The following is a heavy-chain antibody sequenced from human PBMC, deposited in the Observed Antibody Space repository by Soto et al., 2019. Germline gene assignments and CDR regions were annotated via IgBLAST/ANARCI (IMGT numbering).Heavy chain of an antibody. Sequence: GGSLRLSCAASGFTFSNYAMTWDRQGPGKGLEWASGISGSGGRSYYADSVKGRFTISRDNSKSTLYLQMNSLRAEDTAVYYCAKAYFVWSSEQPYYFDYWGQGTLVTVSS. D-gene: IGHD3-16*01. CDR2: ISGSGGRS. J-gene: IGHJ4*02. CDR1: GFTFSNYA. V-gene: IGHV3-23*01. CDR3: AKAYFVWSSEQPYYFDY.